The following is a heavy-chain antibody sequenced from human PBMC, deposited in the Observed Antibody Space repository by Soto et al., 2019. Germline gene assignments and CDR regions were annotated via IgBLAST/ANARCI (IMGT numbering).Heavy chain of an antibody. CDR2: ISYSGST. D-gene: IGHD2-15*01. CDR3: ARDLKEYCSDGKCNWLDP. V-gene: IGHV4-59*01. CDR1: GGSIRSYY. J-gene: IGHJ5*02. Sequence: SETLSLTCTVFGGSIRSYYWSWIRQPPGKGLEWIGYISYSGSTDYNPSLKSRVTISFDASKNQISLQVRSATAADAAVYYCARDLKEYCSDGKCNWLDPWGQGTLVTVSS.